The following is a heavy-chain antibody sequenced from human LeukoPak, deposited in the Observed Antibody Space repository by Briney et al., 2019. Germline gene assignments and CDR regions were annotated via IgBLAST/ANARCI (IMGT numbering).Heavy chain of an antibody. J-gene: IGHJ3*02. V-gene: IGHV4-59*08. Sequence: SETLSLTCTVSGGSISSYYWSWIRQPPGKGLEWIGYIYYSGSTNYNPSLKSRVTISVDTSKNQFSLELSSVTAADTAVYYCARHGYDILTGLIWGQGTMVTVSS. CDR2: IYYSGST. CDR3: ARHGYDILTGLI. CDR1: GGSISSYY. D-gene: IGHD3-9*01.